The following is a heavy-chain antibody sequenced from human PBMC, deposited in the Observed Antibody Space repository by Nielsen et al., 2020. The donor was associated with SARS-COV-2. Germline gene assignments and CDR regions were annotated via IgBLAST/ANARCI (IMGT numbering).Heavy chain of an antibody. CDR3: VRVEDTVMISPPHIV. V-gene: IGHV1-18*01. Sequence: ASVKVSCKTSGYTFRSYAINWVRQAPGQGLEWMGWISSNRGNTNYAQNLQGRVTLTTDTSTATVDMELKSLRSDDTAVYYCVRVEDTVMISPPHIVWGQGTLVTVSS. D-gene: IGHD3-16*01. J-gene: IGHJ4*02. CDR1: GYTFRSYA. CDR2: ISSNRGNT.